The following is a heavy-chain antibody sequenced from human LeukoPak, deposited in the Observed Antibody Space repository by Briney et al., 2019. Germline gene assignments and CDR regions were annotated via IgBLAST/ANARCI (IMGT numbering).Heavy chain of an antibody. CDR2: IDWDDDK. Sequence: SGPALVKPTQTLTLTCTFSGFSLSTSGMCVTWIRQPPGKALEWLARIDWDDDKYYNTSLKTRLTISKDTSKNQVVLTMTNMDPVDTATYYCARSSYGTLHGFDYWGQGTLVTVSS. D-gene: IGHD1-26*01. V-gene: IGHV2-70*11. CDR1: GFSLSTSGMC. J-gene: IGHJ4*02. CDR3: ARSSYGTLHGFDY.